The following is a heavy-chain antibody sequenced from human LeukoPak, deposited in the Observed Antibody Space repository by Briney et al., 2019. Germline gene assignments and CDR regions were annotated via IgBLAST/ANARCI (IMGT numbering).Heavy chain of an antibody. D-gene: IGHD1-26*01. Sequence: PGGSLRLSCAASGFTFSSYGMHWVRQAPGKGLEWVAVISYDGSNKYYADSVKGRFTISRDNAKNSLYLQMNSLRAEDTAVYYCAREVVGTTSEFDYWGQGTLVTVSS. J-gene: IGHJ4*02. CDR2: ISYDGSNK. CDR1: GFTFSSYG. V-gene: IGHV3-30*03. CDR3: AREVVGTTSEFDY.